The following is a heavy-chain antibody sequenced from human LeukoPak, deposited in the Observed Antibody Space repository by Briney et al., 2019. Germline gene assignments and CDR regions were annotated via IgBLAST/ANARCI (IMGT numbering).Heavy chain of an antibody. CDR3: PTSRGYTSVYRPLDLPPSPIA. CDR1: GFTFSSYS. J-gene: IGHJ4*02. CDR2: ISSSSLYI. Sequence: GGSLRLSCAASGFTFSSYSMNWVRQAPGKGLEWVSSISSSSLYIYYADSVKGRFTISRDNAKNSLFLQTNSLRAEDTAAYYCPTSRGYTSVYRPLDLPPSPIAGAQGTLATVS. V-gene: IGHV3-21*01. D-gene: IGHD5-18*01.